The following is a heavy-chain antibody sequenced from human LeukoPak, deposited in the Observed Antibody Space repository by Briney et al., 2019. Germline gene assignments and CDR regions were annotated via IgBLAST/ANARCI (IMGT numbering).Heavy chain of an antibody. J-gene: IGHJ6*03. D-gene: IGHD6-13*01. CDR3: AREVAAAGTSSDYYYYMDV. CDR1: GGSISSYY. CDR2: IYYSGST. Sequence: SETLSLTCTVSGGSISSYYWSWIRQPPGKGLEWIGYIYYSGSTNYNPSLKSRVTISVDTSKNQFSLKLSSVTAADTAVYYCAREVAAAGTSSDYYYYMDVWGKGTTVTISS. V-gene: IGHV4-59*01.